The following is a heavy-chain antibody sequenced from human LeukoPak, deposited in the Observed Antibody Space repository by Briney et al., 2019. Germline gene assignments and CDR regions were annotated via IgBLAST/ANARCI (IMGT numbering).Heavy chain of an antibody. CDR3: ARERGNYYVYFDH. J-gene: IGHJ4*02. Sequence: GGSLRLSCAASGFIFSSYSMNWVRQAPGKGLEWVSYIGSRTTNIYYADSVKGRFTISRDKAKNSLYLQMNSLTAEDTAVYYCARERGNYYVYFDHWGQGTLVTVSS. CDR2: IGSRTTNI. CDR1: GFIFSSYS. V-gene: IGHV3-48*01. D-gene: IGHD1-26*01.